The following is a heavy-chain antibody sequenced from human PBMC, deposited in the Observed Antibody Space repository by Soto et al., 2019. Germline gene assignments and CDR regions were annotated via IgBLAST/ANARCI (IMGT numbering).Heavy chain of an antibody. D-gene: IGHD1-26*01. J-gene: IGHJ4*02. CDR1: RFPLSDYG. V-gene: IGHV3-33*01. CDR3: ASERGSSYFDY. Sequence: QVQLVESGGGVVQPGRSLRLSCAVSRFPLSDYGMHWVRQAPGKGLEWVAVIWYDESKKYYADSVKGRFTISRDNSKNTLYLQMNSLRAEDTAVYYCASERGSSYFDYWGQGTLVTVSS. CDR2: IWYDESKK.